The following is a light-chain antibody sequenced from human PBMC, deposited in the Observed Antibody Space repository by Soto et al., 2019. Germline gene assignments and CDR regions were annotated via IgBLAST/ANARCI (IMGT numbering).Light chain of an antibody. V-gene: IGKV1-12*01. J-gene: IGKJ5*01. Sequence: DIQMTHSPSSVSASVVDGVTITCLASQCISSWLAWYQQKPGKAPKLLIYAASSLQSGVPSRFSGSGSGTDFTLTISSLQPEDFATYYCQKANSFPFTFGQGTRLEIK. CDR1: QCISSW. CDR2: AAS. CDR3: QKANSFPFT.